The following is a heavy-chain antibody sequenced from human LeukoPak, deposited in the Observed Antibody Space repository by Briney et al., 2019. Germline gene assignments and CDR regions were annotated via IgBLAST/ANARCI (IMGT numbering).Heavy chain of an antibody. CDR1: GYTFSGYY. CDR3: ARDPALGYSYGYNWFDP. J-gene: IGHJ5*02. D-gene: IGHD5-18*01. Sequence: ASVEVSCKASGYTFSGYYMHWVRQAPGQGLEWMGWINPNSGGTNYAQKFQGRVTMTRDTSISTAYMKLSRLISDDTAVYYCARDPALGYSYGYNWFDPWGQGTLVTVSS. V-gene: IGHV1-2*02. CDR2: INPNSGGT.